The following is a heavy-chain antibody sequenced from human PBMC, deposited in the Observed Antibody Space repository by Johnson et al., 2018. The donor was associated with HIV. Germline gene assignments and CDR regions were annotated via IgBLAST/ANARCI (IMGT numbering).Heavy chain of an antibody. CDR3: AKAFSTFHDAFDI. V-gene: IGHV3-30*04. J-gene: IGHJ3*02. CDR1: GFTFRNYA. CDR2: ISYDGSNK. D-gene: IGHD2/OR15-2a*01. Sequence: HVQLVESGGGVVQPGTSLSLSCAASGFTFRNYAMHWVRQAPGKGLEWVAVISYDGSNKYYADSVKGRFTISRDNSKNTLFLQMNSLRAEDTAVYFCAKAFSTFHDAFDIWGQGTMVTVSS.